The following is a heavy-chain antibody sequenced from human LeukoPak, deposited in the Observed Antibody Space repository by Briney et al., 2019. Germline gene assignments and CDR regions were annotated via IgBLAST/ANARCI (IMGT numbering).Heavy chain of an antibody. Sequence: SETLSLTCTVSGGSISSGSYYWSWIRQPAGKGLEWLGRIYTSGSTNYNPSLKSRVTISVDTSKNQFSLKLSSVTAADTAVYYCASEMTTVTTPAFDYWGQGTLVTVSS. CDR3: ASEMTTVTTPAFDY. J-gene: IGHJ4*02. V-gene: IGHV4-61*02. D-gene: IGHD4-17*01. CDR1: GGSISSGSYY. CDR2: IYTSGST.